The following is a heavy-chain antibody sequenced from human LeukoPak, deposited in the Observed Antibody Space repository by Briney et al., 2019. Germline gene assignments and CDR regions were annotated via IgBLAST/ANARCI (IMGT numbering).Heavy chain of an antibody. CDR2: IIPILGIA. V-gene: IGHV1-69*04. Sequence: SVKVSCKASGGTFSSYAISWVRQSPGQGLEWMGRIIPILGIASYAQKFQGRVTITADESTSTAYMELSSLRSEDTAVYYCARAGLQYYYYMDVWGKGTTVTVSS. J-gene: IGHJ6*03. D-gene: IGHD5-18*01. CDR3: ARAGLQYYYYMDV. CDR1: GGTFSSYA.